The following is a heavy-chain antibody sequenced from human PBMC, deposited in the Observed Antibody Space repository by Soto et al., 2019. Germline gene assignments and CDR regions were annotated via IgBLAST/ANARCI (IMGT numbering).Heavy chain of an antibody. CDR1: GFTFSTYG. Sequence: EVQVLESGGGLVQPGGSLRLSCAASGFTFSTYGMSWVRQAPGKGLEWVSDIRGSGRSTYYTDSVKGRFTISRDNSKNTLYLQMNSLRAEDTAVYYRAKRPLPEGLQGTLGAFDFWGQGTMVTVSS. V-gene: IGHV3-23*01. CDR3: AKRPLPEGLQGTLGAFDF. CDR2: IRGSGRST. D-gene: IGHD6-6*01. J-gene: IGHJ3*01.